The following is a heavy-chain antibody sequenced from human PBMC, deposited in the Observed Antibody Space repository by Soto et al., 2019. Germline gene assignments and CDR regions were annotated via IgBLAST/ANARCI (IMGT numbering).Heavy chain of an antibody. Sequence: PWGSLRLSCAASGFTFSNYAMHRVRQAPGKGLEWVAVISYDGSNKHYADSLKGRFTISRDNSKNTLYLQMNSLRAEDTAVYYCARDLLTTNHRAYGMDVWGQGTTVTVSS. J-gene: IGHJ6*02. V-gene: IGHV3-30-3*01. CDR2: ISYDGSNK. CDR3: ARDLLTTNHRAYGMDV. CDR1: GFTFSNYA. D-gene: IGHD4-17*01.